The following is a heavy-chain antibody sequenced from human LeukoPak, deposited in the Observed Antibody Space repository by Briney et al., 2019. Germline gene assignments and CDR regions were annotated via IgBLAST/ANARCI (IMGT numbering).Heavy chain of an antibody. CDR3: ARTTARVFDS. Sequence: PSQTLSLTCTVSGGSLTSAEYHWSWIRQPPGKGLEWIGYIYYSGSTYYTPPLNSRITISLDTSKNQLSLKVTSVTAADTAVYYCARTTARVFDSWGQGTLVTVSS. CDR2: IYYSGST. CDR1: GGSLTSAEYH. J-gene: IGHJ4*02. V-gene: IGHV4-30-4*01. D-gene: IGHD4-17*01.